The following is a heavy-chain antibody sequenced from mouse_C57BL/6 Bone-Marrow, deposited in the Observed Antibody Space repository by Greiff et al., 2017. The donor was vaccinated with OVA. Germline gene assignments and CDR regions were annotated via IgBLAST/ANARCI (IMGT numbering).Heavy chain of an antibody. CDR2: IDPANGDT. D-gene: IGHD1-1*01. CDR1: GFNITDDY. V-gene: IGHV14-4*01. J-gene: IGHJ3*01. Sequence: EVKLVESGAELVRPGASVKLSCTASGFNITDDYMHWVKQRPEQGLEWIGWIDPANGDTEYASKFQGQATITEDTSSNTAYLQLSSLTSEDTAVYYCTTSYYYDGGFAYWGQGTLVTVSA. CDR3: TTSYYYDGGFAY.